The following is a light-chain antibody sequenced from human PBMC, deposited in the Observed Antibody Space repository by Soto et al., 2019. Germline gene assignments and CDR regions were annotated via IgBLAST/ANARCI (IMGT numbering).Light chain of an antibody. Sequence: ESVLTQSPATLSLSPGERATLSCRASESVSRCLAGYQQKPGQAPRLLIYDATNRATGIPARFSGRRSGTEFLLSISCVEPEDFELYFGQQCSNWPQTFGQGTKVGIK. J-gene: IGKJ1*01. CDR3: QQCSNWPQT. V-gene: IGKV3-11*01. CDR1: ESVSRC. CDR2: DAT.